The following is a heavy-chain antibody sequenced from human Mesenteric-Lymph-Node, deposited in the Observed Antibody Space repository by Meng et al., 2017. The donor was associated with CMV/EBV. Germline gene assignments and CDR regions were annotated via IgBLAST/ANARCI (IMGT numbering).Heavy chain of an antibody. CDR3: AREGLVVLEGWFDP. Sequence: ASVKVSCKASGYTFTGYYMQWVRQAPGQGLAWMGWINPNSGGTNYAQKFQGRVTMTRDTSISTAYMELSRLRSDDTAVYYCAREGLVVLEGWFDPWGQGTLVTVSS. D-gene: IGHD2-15*01. CDR2: INPNSGGT. CDR1: GYTFTGYY. J-gene: IGHJ5*02. V-gene: IGHV1-2*02.